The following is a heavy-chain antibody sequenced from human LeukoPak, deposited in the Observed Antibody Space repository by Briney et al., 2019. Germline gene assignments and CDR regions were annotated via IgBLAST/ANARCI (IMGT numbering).Heavy chain of an antibody. Sequence: SETLSLTCTVSGGSISSYYWSWIRQPPGKGLEWIGYIYYSGSTNYNPSLKSRVTISVDTSKNQFSLKLSSVTAADTAVYYCERVEDCSSTSCYALDYWGQGTLVTVTS. J-gene: IGHJ4*02. CDR2: IYYSGST. CDR3: ERVEDCSSTSCYALDY. CDR1: GGSISSYY. V-gene: IGHV4-59*01. D-gene: IGHD2-2*01.